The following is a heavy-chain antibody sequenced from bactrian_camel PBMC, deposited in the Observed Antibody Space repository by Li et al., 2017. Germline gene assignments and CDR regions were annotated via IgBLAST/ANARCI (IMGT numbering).Heavy chain of an antibody. D-gene: IGHD2*01. J-gene: IGHJ3*01. CDR2: IERDGTT. V-gene: IGHV3S1*01. CDR3: AKDAVYYSDGYSLNAFDA. CDR1: GLTFSDYY. Sequence: HVQLVESGGALVQPGGSLRLSCAASGLTFSDYYTNWVRQAPGGSRELIATIERDGTTTYADSVKGRFTISQDRAKNTLYLQLNSLKTEDTAMYFCAKDAVYYSDGYSLNAFDAWGRGTQVTVS.